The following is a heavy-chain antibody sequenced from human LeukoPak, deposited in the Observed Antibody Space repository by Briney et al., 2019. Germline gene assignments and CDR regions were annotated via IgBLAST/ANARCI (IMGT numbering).Heavy chain of an antibody. CDR1: GGSFSGYY. Sequence: SETLSLTCAVYGGSFSGYYWSWIRQPPGKGLEWIGEINHSGSTNYNPSLKSRVTISVDTSKNQFSLKLSSVTAADTAVYYCARINYYYDSSGYYFYYFDYWGQGTLVTVSS. D-gene: IGHD3-22*01. CDR2: INHSGST. J-gene: IGHJ4*02. V-gene: IGHV4-34*01. CDR3: ARINYYYDSSGYYFYYFDY.